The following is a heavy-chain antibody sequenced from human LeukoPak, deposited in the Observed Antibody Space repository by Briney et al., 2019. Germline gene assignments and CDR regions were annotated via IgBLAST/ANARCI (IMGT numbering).Heavy chain of an antibody. CDR3: ARAEQAVERSNAFDI. CDR1: GFTFSSYW. CDR2: IKQDGSEK. Sequence: GGSLRLSCAASGFTFSSYWMSWVRQAPGKGLEWVANIKQDGSEKYYVDSVKGRFTISRDNAKNSLYLQMNSLRAEDTAVYYCARAEQAVERSNAFDIWGQGTMVTVSS. D-gene: IGHD6-19*01. V-gene: IGHV3-7*03. J-gene: IGHJ3*02.